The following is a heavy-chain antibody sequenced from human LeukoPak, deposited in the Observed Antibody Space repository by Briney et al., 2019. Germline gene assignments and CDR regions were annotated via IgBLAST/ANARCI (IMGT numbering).Heavy chain of an antibody. CDR2: INPSGGST. V-gene: IGHV1-46*01. CDR1: GYTFTSYY. Sequence: ASVKVSCKTSGYTFTSYYMHWVRQAPGQGLEWMGIINPSGGSTSYAQKFQGRVTMARDTSTSTVYMELSSLRSEDTAVYYCAGYSSSWYLTDYHYYGMDVWGQGTTVTVSS. J-gene: IGHJ6*02. D-gene: IGHD6-13*01. CDR3: AGYSSSWYLTDYHYYGMDV.